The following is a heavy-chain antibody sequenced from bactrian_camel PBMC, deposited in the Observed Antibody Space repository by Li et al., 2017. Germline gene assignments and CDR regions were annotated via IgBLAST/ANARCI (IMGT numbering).Heavy chain of an antibody. V-gene: IGHV3S40*01. Sequence: VQLVESGGYSVQPGESLTLSCALSALTFNGDAMMWVRQAQGKGLEWVSGIHSNGITTYYKESMEGRFTISRDNAKSTVYLQMNSLKPEDTAVYYCALDPCNGAYGGSWYDDMDRWKQLGQGTQVTVSS. D-gene: IGHD6*01. CDR1: ALTFNGDA. CDR2: IHSNGITT. J-gene: IGHJ4*01.